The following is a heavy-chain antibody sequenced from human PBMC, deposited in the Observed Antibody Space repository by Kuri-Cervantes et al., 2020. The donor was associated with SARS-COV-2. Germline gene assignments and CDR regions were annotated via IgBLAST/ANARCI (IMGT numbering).Heavy chain of an antibody. V-gene: IGHV3-23*01. CDR3: AKGLDRKRYYYYMDV. CDR2: ISGSGGTT. J-gene: IGHJ6*03. Sequence: ETLSLTCEASGLTLSDYAMSWVRQAPGKGLQWVSDISGSGGTTYYSDSVRGRFTISRDNSKEMLYLDMNDVRGDDTAVYYCAKGLDRKRYYYYMDVWGKGTTVTVSS. D-gene: IGHD1-1*01. CDR1: GLTLSDYA.